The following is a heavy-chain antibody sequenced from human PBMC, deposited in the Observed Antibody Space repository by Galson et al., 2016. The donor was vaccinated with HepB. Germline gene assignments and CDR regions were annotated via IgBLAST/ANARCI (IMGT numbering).Heavy chain of an antibody. CDR2: ISGNGGRT. CDR3: AKGPYYDFRGQMAYFDN. Sequence: RLAPGKGLEYVLSISGNGGRTDSGDSVKGRFTIPRDNSNNTLYLQMNSLRAEDTAVYYCAKGPYYDFRGQMAYFDNWGRGTLVTVSA. V-gene: IGHV3-23*01. D-gene: IGHD3-3*01. J-gene: IGHJ4*02.